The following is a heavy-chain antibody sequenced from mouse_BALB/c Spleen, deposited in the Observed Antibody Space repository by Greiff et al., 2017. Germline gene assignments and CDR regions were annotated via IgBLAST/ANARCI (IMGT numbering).Heavy chain of an antibody. V-gene: IGHV1-15*01. D-gene: IGHD1-1*01. CDR2: IDPETGGT. CDR1: GYTFTDYE. J-gene: IGHJ2*01. Sequence: VQLQQSGAELVRPGASVTLSCKASGYTFTDYEMHWVKQTPVHGLEWIGAIDPETGGTAYNQKFKGKATLTADKSSSTAYMELRSLTSEDSAVYYGTRGWDYGSSYVDGDWGQGTTLTVS. CDR3: TRGWDYGSSYVDGD.